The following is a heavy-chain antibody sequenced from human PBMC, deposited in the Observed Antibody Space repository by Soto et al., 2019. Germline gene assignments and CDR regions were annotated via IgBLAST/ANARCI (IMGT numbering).Heavy chain of an antibody. CDR1: GFTFDDYA. Sequence: GGSLRLSCAASGFTFDDYAMHWVRQAPGKGLEWVSGISWNSGSIGYADSVKGRFTISRDNAKNTLYLQMNSLRAEDTAVYYCARSSLAFDIWGQGTMVTVS. CDR2: ISWNSGSI. J-gene: IGHJ3*02. V-gene: IGHV3-9*01. CDR3: ARSSLAFDI.